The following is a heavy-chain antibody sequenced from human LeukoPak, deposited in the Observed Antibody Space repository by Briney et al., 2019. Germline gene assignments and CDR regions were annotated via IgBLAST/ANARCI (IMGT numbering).Heavy chain of an antibody. CDR3: ARALRYCSTTSCQYYFDY. CDR1: GYTFTNYD. D-gene: IGHD2-2*01. Sequence: ASVNVSCKASGYTFTNYDINWVRQAAGQGLEWMGWMNPNSGNTGYAQKFQGRVTMTRNTSISTAYMELSSLKSEDTAVYYCARALRYCSTTSCQYYFDYWGQGTLVTVSS. CDR2: MNPNSGNT. V-gene: IGHV1-8*01. J-gene: IGHJ4*02.